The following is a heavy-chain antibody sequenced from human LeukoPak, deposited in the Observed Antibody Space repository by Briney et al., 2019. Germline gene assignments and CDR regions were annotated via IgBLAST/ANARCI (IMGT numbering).Heavy chain of an antibody. D-gene: IGHD2-2*01. CDR3: ASNVVVTDTGWFDP. J-gene: IGHJ5*02. V-gene: IGHV4-34*01. CDR1: GGSFSDYY. Sequence: SETLSLTCAVYGGSFSDYYWSWIRQPPGKGLEWIGEINHSGSTNYNPSLKSRVTISVDTSKNQFSLKLSSVTAADTAVYYCASNVVVTDTGWFDPWGQGTLVTVTS. CDR2: INHSGST.